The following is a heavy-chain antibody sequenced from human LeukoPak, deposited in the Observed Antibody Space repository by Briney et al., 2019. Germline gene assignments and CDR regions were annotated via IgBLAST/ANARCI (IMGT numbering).Heavy chain of an antibody. J-gene: IGHJ5*02. CDR3: ARDPGFDP. V-gene: IGHV1-69*05. Sequence: SVKVSCKASGYTFTSYGISWVRQAPGQGLEWMGGIIPIFGTANYAQKFQGRVTITTDESTSTAYMELSSLRSEDTAVYYCARDPGFDPWGQGTLVTVSS. CDR2: IIPIFGTA. CDR1: GYTFTSYG.